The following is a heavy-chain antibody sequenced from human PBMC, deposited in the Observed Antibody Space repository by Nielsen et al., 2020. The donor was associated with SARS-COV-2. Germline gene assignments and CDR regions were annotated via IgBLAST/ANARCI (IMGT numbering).Heavy chain of an antibody. CDR2: IYYSGTS. CDR1: GGSISSTDHY. CDR3: ARGPASDEYGETVD. Sequence: SETLSLTCTVSGGSISSTDHYWGWIRQSPGKGLEWIATIYYSGTSYYNPSLESRVTISVDTSKNQFSLKLSSVTAADTAVYYCARGPASDEYGETVDWGQGTLVTVSS. J-gene: IGHJ4*02. D-gene: IGHD4-17*01. V-gene: IGHV4-39*01.